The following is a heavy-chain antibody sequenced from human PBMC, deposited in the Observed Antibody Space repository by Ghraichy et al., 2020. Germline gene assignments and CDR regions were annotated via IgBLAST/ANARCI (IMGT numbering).Heavy chain of an antibody. Sequence: GESLNISCAASGFTFSSYWMSWVRQAPGKGLEWVANIKQDGSEKYYVDSVKGRFTISRDNAKNSLYLQMNSLRAEDTAVYYCARDDSAAGSIDYWGQGTLVTVSS. D-gene: IGHD6-13*01. V-gene: IGHV3-7*01. CDR2: IKQDGSEK. J-gene: IGHJ4*02. CDR3: ARDDSAAGSIDY. CDR1: GFTFSSYW.